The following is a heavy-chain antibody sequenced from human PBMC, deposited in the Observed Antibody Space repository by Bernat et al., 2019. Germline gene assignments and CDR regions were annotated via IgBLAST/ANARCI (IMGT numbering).Heavy chain of an antibody. Sequence: EVQLVESGGGFVQPGGTLRLSCAASGFTFSTYWMTWVRQAPGKGLEWVGNINQRGSEKYYADSVEGRITISRDNAKNSVYLEMNSLRAEDTAVYFCARPSAPLCYGCYYFDYWGPGTLVIVSS. D-gene: IGHD2-15*01. CDR1: GFTFSTYW. V-gene: IGHV3-7*04. CDR2: INQRGSEK. CDR3: ARPSAPLCYGCYYFDY. J-gene: IGHJ4*02.